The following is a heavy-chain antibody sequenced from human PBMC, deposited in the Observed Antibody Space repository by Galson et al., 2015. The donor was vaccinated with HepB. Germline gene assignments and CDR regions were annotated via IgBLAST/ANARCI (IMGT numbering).Heavy chain of an antibody. V-gene: IGHV7-4-1*02. CDR1: GYTFTTYG. D-gene: IGHD3-16*01. CDR2: INTYNGNP. CDR3: ARGFTVSGTWYYSGH. J-gene: IGHJ4*02. Sequence: SVKVPCKATGYTFTTYGLNWVRQAPGQGLEWMGWINTYNGNPTYAQGLTGRFVFSLDTSVSTTTAYLEISSLKAEDTAVYYCARGFTVSGTWYYSGHWGQGTLVTVSA.